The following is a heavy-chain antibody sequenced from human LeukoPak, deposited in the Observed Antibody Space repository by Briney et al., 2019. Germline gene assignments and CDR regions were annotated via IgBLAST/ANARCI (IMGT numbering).Heavy chain of an antibody. V-gene: IGHV3-7*01. J-gene: IGHJ4*02. Sequence: GGSLRLSCAASGFSFSSYWMTWVRQAPGKGLEWVANIKQDGREKYYVDSVKGRFTISRDNAKNSLYLQMNSLRAEDTAVYYCARDFQWLTLYYFDYWGQGTLVTVSS. CDR2: IKQDGREK. D-gene: IGHD6-19*01. CDR1: GFSFSSYW. CDR3: ARDFQWLTLYYFDY.